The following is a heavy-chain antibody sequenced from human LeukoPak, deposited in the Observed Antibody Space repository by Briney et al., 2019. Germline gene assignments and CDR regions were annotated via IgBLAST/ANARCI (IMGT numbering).Heavy chain of an antibody. J-gene: IGHJ6*02. CDR1: GYTFTSYY. D-gene: IGHD6-19*01. CDR3: ARHLIAVAVYSYYYGVDV. Sequence: ASVKVSCKASGYTFTSYYMHWVRQAPGQGLEWMGIINPSGGSTSYAQKFQGRVTMTRDTSTSTVYMELSSLRSEDTAVYYCARHLIAVAVYSYYYGVDVWGQGTTVTVSS. CDR2: INPSGGST. V-gene: IGHV1-46*01.